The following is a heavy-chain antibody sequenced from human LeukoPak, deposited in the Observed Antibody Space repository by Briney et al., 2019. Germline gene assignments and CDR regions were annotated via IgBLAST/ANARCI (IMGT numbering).Heavy chain of an antibody. Sequence: GGSLRLSCAASGFTFSSYGMHWVRQAPGKGLEWVAFIRYDGSNKYYADSVEGRFTISRDNSKNTLYLQMNSLRAEDTAVYYCAKDRHSSSWYKGVDYWGQGALVTVCS. J-gene: IGHJ4*02. CDR3: AKDRHSSSWYKGVDY. CDR1: GFTFSSYG. D-gene: IGHD6-13*01. V-gene: IGHV3-30*02. CDR2: IRYDGSNK.